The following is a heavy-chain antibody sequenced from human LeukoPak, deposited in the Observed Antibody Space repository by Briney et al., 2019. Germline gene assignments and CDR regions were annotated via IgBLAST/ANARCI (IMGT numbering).Heavy chain of an antibody. J-gene: IGHJ6*03. D-gene: IGHD4-11*01. V-gene: IGHV7-4-1*02. Sequence: ASVKVSCKASGYTFTSYAMNWVRQAPGQGLEWMGWINTNTGNPTYAQGFTGRFVFSLDTSVSTAYLQISSLKAEDTAVYYCATWAPTVNYGLRYYYYYMDVWGKGTTVTVSS. CDR3: ATWAPTVNYGLRYYYYYMDV. CDR1: GYTFTSYA. CDR2: INTNTGNP.